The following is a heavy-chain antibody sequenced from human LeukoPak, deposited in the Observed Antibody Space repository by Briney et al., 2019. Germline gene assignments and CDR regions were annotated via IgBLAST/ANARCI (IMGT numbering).Heavy chain of an antibody. Sequence: PSEALSLTCTVSGGSISSYYWSWSRQPPGKGLWWIGYIYYSGSTNYNPSLKSRVTISVDTSKNQFSMKLSSVTAADTAVYYCAREGSGSYYNLDPWGQGTLVTVSS. CDR3: AREGSGSYYNLDP. J-gene: IGHJ5*02. D-gene: IGHD3-10*01. V-gene: IGHV4-59*01. CDR1: GGSISSYY. CDR2: IYYSGST.